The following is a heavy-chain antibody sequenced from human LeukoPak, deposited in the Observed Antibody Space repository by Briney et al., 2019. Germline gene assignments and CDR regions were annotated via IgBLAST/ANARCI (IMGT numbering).Heavy chain of an antibody. Sequence: SETLSLTCSVSGGSISTGDFHWSWIRQPPGKGLEWIGYIYYSGSTYYNPSVESRVTISSDTSRNQFSLNLRSVTAADTAMYYCARREINSAVGGWFDPWGQGTLVTVSS. CDR3: ARREINSAVGGWFDP. CDR1: GGSISTGDFH. V-gene: IGHV4-30-4*01. CDR2: IYYSGST. J-gene: IGHJ5*02. D-gene: IGHD2/OR15-2a*01.